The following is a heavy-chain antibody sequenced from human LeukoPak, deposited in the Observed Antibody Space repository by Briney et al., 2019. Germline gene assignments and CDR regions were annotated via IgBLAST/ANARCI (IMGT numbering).Heavy chain of an antibody. CDR3: ARGRSRVTVDY. D-gene: IGHD1-14*01. CDR2: ISGSSGII. V-gene: IGHV3-48*01. Sequence: MNWVRQXXXXGLEWVSYISGSSGIIDYADSVRGRFTISRDNAKNSLYLQMNSLRAEDTAVYYCARGRSRVTVDYWGQGTLVTVSS. J-gene: IGHJ4*02.